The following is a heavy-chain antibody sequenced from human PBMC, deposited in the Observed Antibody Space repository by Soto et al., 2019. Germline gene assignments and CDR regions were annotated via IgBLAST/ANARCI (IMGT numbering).Heavy chain of an antibody. V-gene: IGHV3-11*06. CDR3: VRSSGWREVGIYKYGLDV. D-gene: IGHD1-1*01. CDR1: GLNLRDNW. J-gene: IGHJ6*02. CDR2: INANGDYT. Sequence: QVELVESGGGLVKPGGSLRLSCIGSGLNLRDNWMSWIRQAPGKGLECVSYINANGDYTNYADSVKGRFTISRDDAKNTLWLEMRSLRVEDTAVYHCVRSSGWREVGIYKYGLDVWGQGTKVMVS.